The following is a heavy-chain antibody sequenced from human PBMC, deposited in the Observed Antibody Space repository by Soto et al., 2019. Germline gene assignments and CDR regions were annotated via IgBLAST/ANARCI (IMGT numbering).Heavy chain of an antibody. CDR1: GFTFSSYA. V-gene: IGHV3-23*01. CDR2: ISGSGGST. J-gene: IGHJ6*02. CDR3: AKERYCSGGSCQYYYYYYGMDV. Sequence: SLRLSCAASGFTFSSYAMSWVRQAPGKGLEWVSAISGSGGSTYYADSVKGRFTISRDNSKNTLYLQMNSLRAEDTAVYYCAKERYCSGGSCQYYYYYYGMDVWGQGTTVTVSS. D-gene: IGHD2-15*01.